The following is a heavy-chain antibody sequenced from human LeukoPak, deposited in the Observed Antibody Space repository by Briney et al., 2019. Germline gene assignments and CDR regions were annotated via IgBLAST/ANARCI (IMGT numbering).Heavy chain of an antibody. D-gene: IGHD1-26*01. V-gene: IGHV3-9*01. CDR3: ARDPNPSGSYGTFDH. CDR1: GFTFDDYA. J-gene: IGHJ4*02. Sequence: PGGSLRLSCVASGFTFDDYALYWVRQAPGKGLEWVSSISWNSGRTAYADSVKGRFTVSRDNARNSLFLEMNSLRSEDTAFYYCARDPNPSGSYGTFDHWGQGTLVTVSS. CDR2: ISWNSGRT.